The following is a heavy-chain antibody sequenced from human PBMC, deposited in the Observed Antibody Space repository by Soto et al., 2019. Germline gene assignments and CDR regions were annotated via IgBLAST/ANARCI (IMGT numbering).Heavy chain of an antibody. J-gene: IGHJ4*02. CDR1: GFTFSSYG. V-gene: IGHV3-33*01. CDR3: ARDQEYSSSSKSQPFDY. CDR2: IWYDGSNK. Sequence: LRLSCAASGFTFSSYGMHWVRQAPGKGLEWVAVIWYDGSNKYYADSVKGRFTISRDNSKNTLYLQMNSLRAEDTVVYYCARDQEYSSSSKSQPFDYWGQGTLVTVSS. D-gene: IGHD6-6*01.